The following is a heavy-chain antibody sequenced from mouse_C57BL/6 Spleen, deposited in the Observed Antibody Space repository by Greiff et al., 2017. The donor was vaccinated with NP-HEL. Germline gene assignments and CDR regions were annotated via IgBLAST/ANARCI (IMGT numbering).Heavy chain of an antibody. CDR3: TRYGSREAMDY. CDR2: IDPETGGT. CDR1: GYTFTDYE. J-gene: IGHJ4*01. Sequence: QVQLQQSGAELVRPGASVTLSCKASGYTFTDYEMHWVKQTPVHGLEWIGAIDPETGGTAYNQKFKGKAILTADKSSSTDYMEIRSLTSEDSAVYYCTRYGSREAMDYWGQGTSVTVSS. V-gene: IGHV1-15*01. D-gene: IGHD1-1*01.